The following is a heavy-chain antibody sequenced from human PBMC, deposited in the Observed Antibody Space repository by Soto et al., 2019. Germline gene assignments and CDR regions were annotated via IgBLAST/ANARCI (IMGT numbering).Heavy chain of an antibody. J-gene: IGHJ4*02. V-gene: IGHV3-33*01. CDR2: IWYDGSNK. D-gene: IGHD3-3*01. CDR3: ARDPRRITIFGVEIDIPTFDY. Sequence: GGSLRLSCAASGFTFSSYGMHWVRQAPGKGLEWVAVIWYDGSNKYYADSVKGRFTISRDNSKNTLYLQMNSLRAEDTAVYYCARDPRRITIFGVEIDIPTFDYWGQGTLVTVSS. CDR1: GFTFSSYG.